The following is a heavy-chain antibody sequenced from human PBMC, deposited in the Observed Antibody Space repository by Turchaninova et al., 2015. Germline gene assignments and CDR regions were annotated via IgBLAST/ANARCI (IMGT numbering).Heavy chain of an antibody. CDR3: AQMREFDSYSYYGMDV. CDR1: GFSLTNARMG. J-gene: IGHJ6*02. CDR2: IFSNDEK. V-gene: IGHV2-26*01. Sequence: VTLKESGPVLVKPTETVTLTCTVSGFSLTNARMGVRWLRQPPGKALVWLAHIFSNDEKSYSTSRKSRITISKDTPKSQVVLIMTNMDPVDTATYFCAQMREFDSYSYYGMDVWGQGTTVTVSS. D-gene: IGHD3-9*01.